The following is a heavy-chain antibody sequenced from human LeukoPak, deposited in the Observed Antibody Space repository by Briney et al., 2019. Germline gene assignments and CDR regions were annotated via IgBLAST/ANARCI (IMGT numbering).Heavy chain of an antibody. CDR1: GGSLSSGSW. CDR2: THHNGKT. CDR3: AKGGNYLFDY. Sequence: PSETLSLTCAVSGGSLSSGSWWSWFRQPPGKGLEWIGETHHNGKTNYNPSLKSRVTISVDKSKNQFSVELSSVTAADTAVYYCAKGGNYLFDYWGQGTLVTVSS. D-gene: IGHD1-26*01. J-gene: IGHJ4*02. V-gene: IGHV4-4*02.